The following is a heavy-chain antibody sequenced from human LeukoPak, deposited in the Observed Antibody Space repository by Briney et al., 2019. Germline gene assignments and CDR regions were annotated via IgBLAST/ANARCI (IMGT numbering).Heavy chain of an antibody. Sequence: GGSLRLSCAASGFTFINAWMAWVRQAPGKGLEWVANINQDGTEKYYVDSVKGRLTISRDNAKDSLDLQMNSLRVEDTGIYYCVKVAKYYYGSETYYFFEHWGQGTPVTASS. J-gene: IGHJ4*02. CDR3: VKVAKYYYGSETYYFFEH. V-gene: IGHV3-7*01. CDR1: GFTFINAW. D-gene: IGHD3-10*01. CDR2: INQDGTEK.